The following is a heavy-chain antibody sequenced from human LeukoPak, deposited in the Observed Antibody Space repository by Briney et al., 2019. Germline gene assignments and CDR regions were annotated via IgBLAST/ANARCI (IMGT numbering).Heavy chain of an antibody. Sequence: TGGSLRLSCAASGFTFSSYGMHWVRQAPGKGLEWVAFIWSDGSKTYYANSVKGRFTISRDNSKNTVYLEMNSLRTDDTAVYYCARDLMKKVTGDAFDIWGQGTMVTVSS. CDR3: ARDLMKKVTGDAFDI. CDR2: IWSDGSKT. V-gene: IGHV3-30*02. CDR1: GFTFSSYG. J-gene: IGHJ3*02. D-gene: IGHD3-16*01.